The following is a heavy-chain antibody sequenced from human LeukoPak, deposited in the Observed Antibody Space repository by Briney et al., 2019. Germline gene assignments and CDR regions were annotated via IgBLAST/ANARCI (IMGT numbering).Heavy chain of an antibody. J-gene: IGHJ5*02. Sequence: GGPLRLSCAASGFTVSSNYMSWVRQAPGKGLEGVSVIYSGGSTYYADSVKGRFTISRDNSKNTLYLQMNSLRAEDTAVYYCARDTRRIQLSSFDPWGQGTLVTVSS. CDR3: ARDTRRIQLSSFDP. CDR1: GFTVSSNY. V-gene: IGHV3-66*02. D-gene: IGHD5-18*01. CDR2: IYSGGST.